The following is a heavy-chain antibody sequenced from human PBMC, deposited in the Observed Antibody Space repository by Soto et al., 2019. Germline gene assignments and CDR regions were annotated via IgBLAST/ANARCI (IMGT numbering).Heavy chain of an antibody. V-gene: IGHV3-48*01. CDR3: ARTPAVLDPADLTYAFDI. Sequence: GGSLRLSCAASGFTFSSYSMNWVRQAPGKGLEWVSYISSSSSTIYYADSVKGRFTISRDNAKNSLYLQMNSLRAEDTAVYYCARTPAVLDPADLTYAFDIWGQGTMVTVSS. J-gene: IGHJ3*02. D-gene: IGHD2-21*02. CDR1: GFTFSSYS. CDR2: ISSSSSTI.